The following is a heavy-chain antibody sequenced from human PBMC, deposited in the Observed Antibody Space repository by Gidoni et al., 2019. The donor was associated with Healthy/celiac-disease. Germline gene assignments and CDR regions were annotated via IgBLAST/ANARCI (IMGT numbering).Heavy chain of an antibody. CDR3: ARYYYDSSGYYHDAFDI. Sequence: EAQLVESGGGLIQPGGSLRLSCAASGFTVSSNYMSWVRQAPGKGLEWVSVIFSGGSTHYADSEKGRFTISRDNSKNTLYLQMNSLRAEDTAVYYCARYYYDSSGYYHDAFDIWGQGTMVTVSS. CDR2: IFSGGST. D-gene: IGHD3-22*01. V-gene: IGHV3-53*01. J-gene: IGHJ3*02. CDR1: GFTVSSNY.